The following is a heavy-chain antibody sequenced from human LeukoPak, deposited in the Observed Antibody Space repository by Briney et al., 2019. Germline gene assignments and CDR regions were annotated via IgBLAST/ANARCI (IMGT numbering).Heavy chain of an antibody. V-gene: IGHV4-59*01. CDR3: ARDVSGSNNY. J-gene: IGHJ4*02. CDR1: GGSISSYY. D-gene: IGHD4-23*01. Sequence: SETLSLTCTVSGGSISSYYWSWIRQPPGKGLEWIGYIYYSGSTNYNPSLKSRVTISVDTSKNQFSLKLSSVTAADTAVYYCARDVSGSNNYWGQGTLVTVSS. CDR2: IYYSGST.